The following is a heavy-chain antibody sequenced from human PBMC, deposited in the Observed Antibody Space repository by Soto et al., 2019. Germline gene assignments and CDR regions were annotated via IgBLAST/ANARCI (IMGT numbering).Heavy chain of an antibody. D-gene: IGHD7-27*01. V-gene: IGHV1-2*02. J-gene: IGHJ4*02. CDR3: AREEQTGANYSLDY. CDR2: ISPHSGGA. CDR1: GYTFTGYY. Sequence: ASVKVSCKASGYTFTGYYIHWVRQAPGQGLEWMGSISPHSGGANYAQKFQGRVTMTRDTSITSVYMELSRLPSDDTAVYFCAREEQTGANYSLDYWGQGTLVTVSS.